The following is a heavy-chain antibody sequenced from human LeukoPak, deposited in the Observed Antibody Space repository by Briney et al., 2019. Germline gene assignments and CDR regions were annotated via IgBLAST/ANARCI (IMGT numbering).Heavy chain of an antibody. CDR2: ISGDGHST. Sequence: GGSLRLSCAASGLSFDEYAMHCVRQAPGKGLEWVSLISGDGHSTYYADSVKGRFTISRDNSKNSLYLQMNRLKTEDTALYYCTKDRYCTTTNCPFDYWGQGTLVTVSS. D-gene: IGHD2-2*01. J-gene: IGHJ4*02. V-gene: IGHV3-43*02. CDR3: TKDRYCTTTNCPFDY. CDR1: GLSFDEYA.